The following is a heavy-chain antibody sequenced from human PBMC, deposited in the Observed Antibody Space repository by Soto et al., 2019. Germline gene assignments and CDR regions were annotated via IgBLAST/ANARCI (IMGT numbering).Heavy chain of an antibody. CDR3: ARVHYEFVSGTYRSTVDV. CDR2: IHYDGTT. Sequence: SETLSLTCAVSGGSISSGGYFWSWIRQHPGKGLEWIGHIHYDGTTYNNPALTNRLSISAETSENNFPLRLRPATAADTAVYYCARVHYEFVSGTYRSTVDVWGQGRMVT. J-gene: IGHJ3*01. D-gene: IGHD3-16*02. CDR1: GGSISSGGYF. V-gene: IGHV4-31*11.